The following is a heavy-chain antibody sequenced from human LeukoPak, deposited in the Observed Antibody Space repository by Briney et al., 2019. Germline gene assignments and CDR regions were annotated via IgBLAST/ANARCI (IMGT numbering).Heavy chain of an antibody. J-gene: IGHJ4*02. CDR2: ITGSGLHT. V-gene: IGHV3-23*01. D-gene: IGHD2-21*01. CDR1: GFTFSDYG. CDR3: AKGLRIPSN. Sequence: SGGSLRLSCAASGFTFSDYGMTWVRQTPGNGLEWVPSITGSGLHTYYVDSVKGRFVISRDNSKTTLYLQMNSLRAEDTAVYYCAKGLRIPSNWGQGIMVTVSS.